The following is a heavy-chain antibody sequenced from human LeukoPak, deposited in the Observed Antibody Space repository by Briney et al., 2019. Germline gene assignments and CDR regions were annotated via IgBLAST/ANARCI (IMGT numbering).Heavy chain of an antibody. CDR3: ARRAAGYYYDSRVPIDY. J-gene: IGHJ4*02. D-gene: IGHD3-22*01. CDR1: GGSFSGYY. CDR2: IYHSGST. Sequence: SETLSLTCAVYGGSFSGYYWSWIRQPPGKGLEWIGEIYHSGSTNYNPSLKSRVTISVDKSKNQFSLKLSSVTAADTAVYYCARRAAGYYYDSRVPIDYWGQGTLVTVSS. V-gene: IGHV4-34*01.